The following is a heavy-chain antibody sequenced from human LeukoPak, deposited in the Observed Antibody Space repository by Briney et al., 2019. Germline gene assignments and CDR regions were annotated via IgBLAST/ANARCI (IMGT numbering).Heavy chain of an antibody. V-gene: IGHV1-3*01. D-gene: IGHD6-6*01. Sequence: ASVKVSCKASGYTFTSYAMHWVRQAPGQRLEWMGWINAGNGNTNYSQKFQGRVTITRDTSASTAYMELSSLRSEDTAVYYCARAGHGIAARQGNFLRRKTDYYYYMDVWGKGTTVTVSS. J-gene: IGHJ6*03. CDR2: INAGNGNT. CDR1: GYTFTSYA. CDR3: ARAGHGIAARQGNFLRRKTDYYYYMDV.